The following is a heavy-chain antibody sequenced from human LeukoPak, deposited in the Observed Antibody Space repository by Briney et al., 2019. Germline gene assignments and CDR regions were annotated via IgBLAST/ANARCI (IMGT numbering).Heavy chain of an antibody. CDR3: VSDRSDGGYAESNGYPTFDL. CDR2: FDPEYVET. D-gene: IGHD5-24*01. J-gene: IGHJ2*01. V-gene: IGHV1-24*01. Sequence: ASVKVSCKVSGYALSESSINWVRQTPGEGFEGMGGFDPEYVETTYAQKFRGRVTMTEDTSTDTAYMELINLRSDDTAVYYCVSDRSDGGYAESNGYPTFDLWGRGTLVTVSS. CDR1: GYALSESS.